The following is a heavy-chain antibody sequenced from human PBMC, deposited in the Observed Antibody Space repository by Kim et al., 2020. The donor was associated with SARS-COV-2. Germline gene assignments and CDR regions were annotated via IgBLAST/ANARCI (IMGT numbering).Heavy chain of an antibody. CDR2: IDPSDSYT. CDR1: GYSFTSYW. J-gene: IGHJ6*02. CDR3: ARLGKLQIYYYYGMDV. D-gene: IGHD7-27*01. Sequence: GESLKISCKGSGYSFTSYWISWVRQMPGKGLEWMGRIDPSDSYTNYSPSFQGHVTISADKSISTAYLQWSSLKASDTAMYYCARLGKLQIYYYYGMDVWGQGTTVTVSS. V-gene: IGHV5-10-1*01.